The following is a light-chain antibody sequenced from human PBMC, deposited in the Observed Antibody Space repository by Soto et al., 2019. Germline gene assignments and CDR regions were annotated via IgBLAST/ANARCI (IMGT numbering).Light chain of an antibody. J-gene: IGKJ4*01. V-gene: IGKV3-15*01. CDR1: QSVSSN. CDR2: GSS. CDR3: QQYTNWPPP. Sequence: EIVMTQSPATLSVSPGERATLSCRASQSVSSNLAWYQQKPGQAPRLLIYGSSTRATGIPARFSGSGSGTDFTLTSRILRSEVVAVYYCQQYTNWPPPFGGGTKVEIK.